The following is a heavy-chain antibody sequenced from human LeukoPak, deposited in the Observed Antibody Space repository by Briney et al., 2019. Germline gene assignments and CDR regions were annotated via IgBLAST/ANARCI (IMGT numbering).Heavy chain of an antibody. D-gene: IGHD5-18*01. Sequence: AETLSLTCTVSGGFISGSVHYWTWTRQHPGGGLEWLGFIHPGGSIYYNPSLSGRLTISADTSKNQMSLKLSSVTAADTAVYYCSTGGDTAKGGDSWGQGTLVTVSS. J-gene: IGHJ4*02. CDR3: STGGDTAKGGDS. CDR1: GGFISGSVHY. V-gene: IGHV4-31*03. CDR2: IHPGGSI.